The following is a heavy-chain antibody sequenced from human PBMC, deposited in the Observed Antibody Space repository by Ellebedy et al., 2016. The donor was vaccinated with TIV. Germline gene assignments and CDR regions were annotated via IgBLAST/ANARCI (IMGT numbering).Heavy chain of an antibody. Sequence: AASVKVSCKASGYTFTSYGISWVRQAPGQGLEWMGWISAYNGNTNYAQKLQGRVTMTTDTSTSTAYMELRNLRSDDTAVYYCARESRVTIFGVVINTSSYYYYYGMDVWGQGTTVTVSS. CDR1: GYTFTSYG. V-gene: IGHV1-18*01. D-gene: IGHD3-3*01. CDR3: ARESRVTIFGVVINTSSYYYYYGMDV. J-gene: IGHJ6*02. CDR2: ISAYNGNT.